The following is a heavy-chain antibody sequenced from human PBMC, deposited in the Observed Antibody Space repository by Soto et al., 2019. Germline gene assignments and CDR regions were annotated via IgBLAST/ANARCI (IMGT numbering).Heavy chain of an antibody. CDR1: GFTFSSYW. CDR2: IKQDGSEK. J-gene: IGHJ4*02. Sequence: GGSLRLSCAASGFTFSSYWMSWVRQAPGKGLEWVANIKQDGSEKYYVDSVKGRFTISRDNAKNSLYLQMNSLRAEDTAVYYCARDLYRVVPAAKLRYWGQGTLVTVSS. D-gene: IGHD2-2*01. CDR3: ARDLYRVVPAAKLRY. V-gene: IGHV3-7*01.